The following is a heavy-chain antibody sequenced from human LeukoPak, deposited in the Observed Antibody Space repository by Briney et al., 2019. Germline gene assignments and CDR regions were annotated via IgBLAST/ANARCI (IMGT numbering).Heavy chain of an antibody. CDR1: GLTFSSSG. V-gene: IGHV3-30*02. CDR3: AQDMDYYYGSSGYYPRGDY. D-gene: IGHD3-22*01. Sequence: GGSLILSCAASGLTFSSSGMHWVRQAPGKGLEWVAFIRYDGSNKYYADSVKGRFTISRDNSKNTLYLQMNSLRAEGTAVYYCAQDMDYYYGSSGYYPRGDYWGQGTLVTVSS. J-gene: IGHJ4*02. CDR2: IRYDGSNK.